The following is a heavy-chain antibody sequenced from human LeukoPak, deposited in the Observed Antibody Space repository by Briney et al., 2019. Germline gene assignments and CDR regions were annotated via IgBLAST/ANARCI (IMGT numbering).Heavy chain of an antibody. CDR1: GFTFSSYA. CDR2: ISYDGSNK. CDR3: LAATITSGYYFDY. D-gene: IGHD5-12*01. Sequence: PGGSLRLSCAASGFTFSSYAMHWVRQAPGKGLEWMAVISYDGSNKYYADSVKGRFTISRDNSKSTLYLQMNSLRAEDTAVYYCLAATITSGYYFDYWGQGTLVTVSS. J-gene: IGHJ4*02. V-gene: IGHV3-30-3*01.